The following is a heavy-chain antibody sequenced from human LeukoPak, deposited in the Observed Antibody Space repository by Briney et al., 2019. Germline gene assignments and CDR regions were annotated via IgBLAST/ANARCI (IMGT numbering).Heavy chain of an antibody. CDR1: GGSFSGYY. CDR3: ARRRSSSWFDFDY. Sequence: SETLSLTCAVYGGSFSGYYWSWIRQPPGKGLEWIGEINHSGSTNYNPSLKSRVTISVDTSKNQFSLKLSSVTAADMAVYYCARRRSSSWFDFDYWGQGTLVTVSS. V-gene: IGHV4-34*01. D-gene: IGHD6-13*01. CDR2: INHSGST. J-gene: IGHJ4*02.